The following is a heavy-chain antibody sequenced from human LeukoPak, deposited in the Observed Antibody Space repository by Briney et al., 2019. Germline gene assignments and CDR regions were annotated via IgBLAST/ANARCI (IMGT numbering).Heavy chain of an antibody. J-gene: IGHJ4*02. D-gene: IGHD5-18*01. CDR3: ARVRYSYGSDY. CDR1: RYSFTVYY. Sequence: GASVKVSCKASRYSFTVYYLHWVRQAPGQGLEWMGWINPNSGGTNYAQKFQGRVTMTRDTSISTAYMELSRLRSDDTAVYYCARVRYSYGSDYWGQGTLVTVSS. V-gene: IGHV1-2*02. CDR2: INPNSGGT.